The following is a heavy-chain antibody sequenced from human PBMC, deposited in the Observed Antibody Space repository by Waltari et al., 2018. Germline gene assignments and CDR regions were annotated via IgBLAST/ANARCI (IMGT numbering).Heavy chain of an antibody. V-gene: IGHV1-69*02. CDR2: IIPILGIA. CDR1: AGTFSRSP. D-gene: IGHD5-12*01. CDR3: ASNPGGSLDY. J-gene: IGHJ4*02. Sequence: QVQLVQSGAEVKKPGSSVKVPCTPSAGTFSRSPISWVRQAPGQGLEWMGRIIPILGIANYAQKFQGRVTITADKSTSTAYMELSSLRSEDTAVYYCASNPGGSLDYWGQGTLVTVSS.